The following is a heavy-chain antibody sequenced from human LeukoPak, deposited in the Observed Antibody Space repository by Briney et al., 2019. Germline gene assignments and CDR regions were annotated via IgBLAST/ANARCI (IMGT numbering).Heavy chain of an antibody. J-gene: IGHJ4*02. CDR2: ISYDGSNK. Sequence: GGSLRLSCAASGFTFNNYGMHWVRQAPGKGLEWVAVISYDGSNKYYADSVKGRFTISRDNSKNTLYLQMNSLRAEDTAVYYCAKDRFGSYYSLYWGQGTLVTVSS. V-gene: IGHV3-30*18. CDR1: GFTFNNYG. CDR3: AKDRFGSYYSLY. D-gene: IGHD3-10*01.